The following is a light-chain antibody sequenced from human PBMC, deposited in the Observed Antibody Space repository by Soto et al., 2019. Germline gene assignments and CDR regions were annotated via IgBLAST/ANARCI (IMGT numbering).Light chain of an antibody. CDR3: STYSDNTSLGV. CDR1: SSDVGAYNY. Sequence: QAVLTQPASVSGSPGQSITISCTGTSSDVGAYNYVSWYQQFPGKAPKLIIYDVNNRPSGVSNRFSGSKSGNTASLTISGLQAEDEGDYHCSTYSDNTSLGVFGGGTKLTVL. V-gene: IGLV2-14*01. CDR2: DVN. J-gene: IGLJ3*02.